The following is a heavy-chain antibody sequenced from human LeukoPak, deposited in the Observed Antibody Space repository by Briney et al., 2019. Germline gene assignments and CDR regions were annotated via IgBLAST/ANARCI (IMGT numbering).Heavy chain of an antibody. CDR2: ISGSGGST. J-gene: IGHJ4*02. Sequence: GGSLRLPCAASGFTFSSYAMSWVRQAPGKGLEWVSAISGSGGSTYYADSVKGRFTISRDNSKNTLYLQMNSLRAEDTAVYYCAKDLTMIVVVILDYWGQGTLVTVSS. CDR3: AKDLTMIVVVILDY. V-gene: IGHV3-23*01. D-gene: IGHD3-22*01. CDR1: GFTFSSYA.